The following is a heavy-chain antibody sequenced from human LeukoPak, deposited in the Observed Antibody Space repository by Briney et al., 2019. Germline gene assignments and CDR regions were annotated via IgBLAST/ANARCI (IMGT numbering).Heavy chain of an antibody. CDR1: GFTFSSYS. V-gene: IGHV3-21*01. CDR2: SSSSGSSYI. J-gene: IGHJ6*02. D-gene: IGHD2-2*01. Sequence: GGSLRLSCAASGFTFSSYSMNWVRQAPGKGLEWVSSSSSSGSSYIYYADSVKGRFTISRDNAKNSLYLQMNSLRAEDTAVYYCASGGPIRQLLPHYYGMDVWGQGTTVTVSS. CDR3: ASGGPIRQLLPHYYGMDV.